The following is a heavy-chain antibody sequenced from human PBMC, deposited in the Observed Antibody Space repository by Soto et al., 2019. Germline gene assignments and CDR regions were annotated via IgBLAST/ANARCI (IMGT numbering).Heavy chain of an antibody. D-gene: IGHD2-15*01. Sequence: PGGSLRLSCAASGFTVSSNYMSWVRQAPGKGLEWVSVIYSGGSTYYADSVKGRFTISRDNSKNTLYLQMNSLRAEDTAVYYCARSIRISYYYYGMDVWGQGTTVTV. CDR3: ARSIRISYYYYGMDV. J-gene: IGHJ6*02. CDR1: GFTVSSNY. CDR2: IYSGGST. V-gene: IGHV3-53*01.